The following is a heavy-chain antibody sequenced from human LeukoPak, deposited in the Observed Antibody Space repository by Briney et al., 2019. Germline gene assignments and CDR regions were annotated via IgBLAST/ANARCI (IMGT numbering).Heavy chain of an antibody. CDR3: ARGRQRSGYSYGFDY. J-gene: IGHJ4*02. V-gene: IGHV3-30-3*01. CDR1: GFTFSSYA. D-gene: IGHD5-18*01. CDR2: ISYDGSNK. Sequence: GGSLRLSCAASGFTFSSYAMHWVRQAPGKGLEWVAVISYDGSNKYYADSVKGRFTISRDNSKNTLYLQMNSLRAEDTAVHYCARGRQRSGYSYGFDYWGQGTLVTVSS.